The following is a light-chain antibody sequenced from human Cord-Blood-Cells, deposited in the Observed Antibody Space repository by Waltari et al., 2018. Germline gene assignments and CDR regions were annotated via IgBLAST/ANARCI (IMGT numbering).Light chain of an antibody. CDR1: VLAKKY. Sequence: SYELTQPSSVSVSPGQTARITCSGDVLAKKYARWFQQKPGQAPVLVIYKDSERPSGIPERFSGSSSGTTVTLTINGAQVEDEADYYCYSAADNNYVFGTGTKVTVL. CDR2: KDS. V-gene: IGLV3-27*01. CDR3: YSAADNNYV. J-gene: IGLJ1*01.